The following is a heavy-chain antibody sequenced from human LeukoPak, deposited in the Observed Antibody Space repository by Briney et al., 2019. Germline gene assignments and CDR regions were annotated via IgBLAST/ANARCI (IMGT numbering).Heavy chain of an antibody. J-gene: IGHJ4*02. V-gene: IGHV3-7*03. CDR2: IKQDGSEK. CDR1: GFTFSNYW. CDR3: ARGRAAADTLRVDY. D-gene: IGHD6-13*01. Sequence: PGESLRLSCAASGFTFSNYWMTWVRQAPGKGLKWVANIKQDGSEKYYVDSVKGRFTISRDNAKNSLYLQMNSLRAEDTAVYCCARGRAAADTLRVDYWGQGTLVTVSS.